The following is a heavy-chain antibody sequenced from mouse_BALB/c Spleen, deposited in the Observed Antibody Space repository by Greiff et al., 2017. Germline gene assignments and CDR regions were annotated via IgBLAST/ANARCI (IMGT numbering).Heavy chain of an antibody. V-gene: IGHV5-17*02. CDR2: ISSGSSTI. D-gene: IGHD4-1*02. CDR1: GFTFSSFG. Sequence: EVHLVESGGGLVQPGGSRKLSCAASGFTFSSFGMHWVRQAPEKGLEWVAYISSGSSTIYYADTVKGRFTISRDNPKNTLFLQMTSLRSEDTAMYYCARPTGYYAMDYWGQGTSVTVSS. J-gene: IGHJ4*01. CDR3: ARPTGYYAMDY.